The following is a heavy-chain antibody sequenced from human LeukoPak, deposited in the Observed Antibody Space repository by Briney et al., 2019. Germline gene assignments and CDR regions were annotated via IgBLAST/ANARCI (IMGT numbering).Heavy chain of an antibody. CDR3: ARDPPRPYYDFWSGSSLGAYYYYMDV. D-gene: IGHD3-3*01. J-gene: IGHJ6*03. CDR1: GGTFSSYA. Sequence: ASVKVSCKASGGTFSSYAISWVRQAPGQGREWMGGIIPIFGTANYAQKFQGRVTITADESTSTAYMELSSLRSDDTAVYYCARDPPRPYYDFWSGSSLGAYYYYMDVWGKGTTVTVSS. CDR2: IIPIFGTA. V-gene: IGHV1-69*13.